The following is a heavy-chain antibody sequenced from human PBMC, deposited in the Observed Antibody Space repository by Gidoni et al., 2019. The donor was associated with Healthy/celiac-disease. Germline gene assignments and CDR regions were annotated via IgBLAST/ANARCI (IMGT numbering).Heavy chain of an antibody. V-gene: IGHV3-30-3*01. J-gene: IGHJ2*01. CDR3: ARGGPLNSSGWYPDWYFDL. CDR2: ISYDGSNK. CDR1: GFTFSGYA. Sequence: QVQLVESGGGVVQPGRSLRLSCAASGFTFSGYAMHWVRQAPGKGLEWVAVISYDGSNKYYADSVKGRFTISRDNSKNTLYLQMNSLRAEDTAVYYCARGGPLNSSGWYPDWYFDLWGRGTLVTVSS. D-gene: IGHD6-19*01.